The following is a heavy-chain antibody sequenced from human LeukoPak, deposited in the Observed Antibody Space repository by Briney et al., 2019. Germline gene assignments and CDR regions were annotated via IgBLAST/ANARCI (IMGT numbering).Heavy chain of an antibody. CDR2: ISYDGSNK. V-gene: IGHV3-30-3*01. Sequence: ESGGSLRLSCAASGFTFSSYAMHWFRQAPGKGREGWAVISYDGSNKYYADSVKGRFTISRDNSKNTLYLQMNSLRAEDTAVYYCARAPADTAMEHDAFDIWGQGTMVTVFS. D-gene: IGHD5-18*01. J-gene: IGHJ3*02. CDR3: ARAPADTAMEHDAFDI. CDR1: GFTFSSYA.